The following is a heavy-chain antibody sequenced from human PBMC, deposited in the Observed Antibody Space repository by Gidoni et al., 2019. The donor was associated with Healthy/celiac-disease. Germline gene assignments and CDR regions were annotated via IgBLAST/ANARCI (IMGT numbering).Heavy chain of an antibody. CDR1: GFTFSNAW. CDR2: IKSKTNGGTT. V-gene: IGHV3-15*01. J-gene: IGHJ6*02. CDR3: TTERSYYYGMDV. Sequence: VQLVESGGGLVKPGGSLRLSCAASGFTFSNAWMSWVRQAPGKGLEWVGRIKSKTNGGTTDYSAPVKGRFTISRDESKNTLYLQMNSLKTEDTAVYYCTTERSYYYGMDVWGQGTTVTVSS.